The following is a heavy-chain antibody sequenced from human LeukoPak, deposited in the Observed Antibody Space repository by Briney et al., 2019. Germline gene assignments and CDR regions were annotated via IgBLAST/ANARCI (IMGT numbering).Heavy chain of an antibody. CDR1: GFTFSSYS. CDR2: IWYDGSNK. D-gene: IGHD6-19*01. V-gene: IGHV3-33*06. Sequence: GGSLRLSCAASGFTFSSYSMNWVRQAPGKGLEWVAVIWYDGSNKYYADSVKGRFTISRDNSKNTLYLQMNSLRAEDTAVYYCAKAQWLVPNPVDYWGQGTLVTVSS. CDR3: AKAQWLVPNPVDY. J-gene: IGHJ4*02.